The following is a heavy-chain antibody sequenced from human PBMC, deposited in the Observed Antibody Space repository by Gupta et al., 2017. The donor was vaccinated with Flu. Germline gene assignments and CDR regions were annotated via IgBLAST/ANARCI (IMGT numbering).Heavy chain of an antibody. Sequence: EVQMVESGGGLVQSGGSLSIPCAVSAASVSGNYMSWVRQTPGKGLAWVSITYTDGSTYSADSVKGRFTMSRDTSRNTVSLQMNSLRSEDTARYYCARGPNLDSWGQGTLVTVSS. J-gene: IGHJ4*02. CDR2: TYTDGST. V-gene: IGHV3-66*02. CDR1: AASVSGNY. CDR3: ARGPNLDS.